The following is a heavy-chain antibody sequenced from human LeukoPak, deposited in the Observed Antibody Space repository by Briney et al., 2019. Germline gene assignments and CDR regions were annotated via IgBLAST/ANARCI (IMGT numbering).Heavy chain of an antibody. CDR2: ISGSGGTT. V-gene: IGHV3-23*01. CDR1: GFTFSSYV. J-gene: IGHJ6*02. D-gene: IGHD2-2*02. Sequence: GGSLRLSCAASGFTFSSYVMNWVRQAPGKGLEWVSGISGSGGTTNYADSVRGRFTISRDNSKNTLYLQMSSLRVEDTAVYYCARGEAAIGSSYYYCGMDVWGQGTTVTVSS. CDR3: ARGEAAIGSSYYYCGMDV.